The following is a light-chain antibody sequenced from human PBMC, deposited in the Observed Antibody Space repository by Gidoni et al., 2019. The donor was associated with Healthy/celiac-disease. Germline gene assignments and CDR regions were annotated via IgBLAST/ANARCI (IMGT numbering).Light chain of an antibody. CDR1: QDISNY. Sequence: GARCDITCQASQDISNYLNWYQQKPGKAPKLLIYDASNLETGVPSRFSGSGSGTDFTFTISSLQPEDIATYYCQQYVAFGQGTRLEIK. CDR2: DAS. V-gene: IGKV1-33*01. J-gene: IGKJ5*01. CDR3: QQYVA.